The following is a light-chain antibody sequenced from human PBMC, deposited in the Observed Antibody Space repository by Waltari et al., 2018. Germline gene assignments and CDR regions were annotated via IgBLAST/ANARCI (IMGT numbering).Light chain of an antibody. CDR2: TNS. V-gene: IGLV1-44*01. Sequence: QSVLTQPPSASGSPGQRVTISCSGSGSNIGSNTVNWYQQIPGMAPKLLIYTNSQRPSGVPDRSSGSKSGTSGFLAISGLQSEDEADYYCAAWDDGLNGWVFGGRTKVTVL. CDR3: AAWDDGLNGWV. CDR1: GSNIGSNT. J-gene: IGLJ3*02.